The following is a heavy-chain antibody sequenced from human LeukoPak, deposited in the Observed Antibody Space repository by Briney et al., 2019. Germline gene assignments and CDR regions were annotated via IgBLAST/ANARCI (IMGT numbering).Heavy chain of an antibody. CDR2: INPSGGST. J-gene: IGHJ4*02. Sequence: ASVKVSCKASGYTFTSYYMHWVRQAPGQGLQWMGNINPSGGSTNYAQNFQGRVTMTRDTSTSTVYMELSSLRSDDTAVYYCARVGYYYESSGHDYWGQGTLVTVSS. CDR3: ARVGYYYESSGHDY. V-gene: IGHV1-46*01. CDR1: GYTFTSYY. D-gene: IGHD3-22*01.